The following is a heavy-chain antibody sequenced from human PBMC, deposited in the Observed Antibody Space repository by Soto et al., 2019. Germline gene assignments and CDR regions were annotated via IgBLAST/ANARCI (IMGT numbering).Heavy chain of an antibody. CDR1: GGSISSGGYS. CDR2: IYHSGST. D-gene: IGHD3-9*01. J-gene: IGHJ4*02. Sequence: NPSETLSLTCAVSGGSISSGGYSWSWIRQPPGKGLDWIGYIYHSGSTYYNPSLKSRVTISVDRSKNQFSLKLTSVSAADTAVYYCLSYTILTPLSDLYWGQGTLVTVSS. V-gene: IGHV4-30-2*01. CDR3: LSYTILTPLSDLY.